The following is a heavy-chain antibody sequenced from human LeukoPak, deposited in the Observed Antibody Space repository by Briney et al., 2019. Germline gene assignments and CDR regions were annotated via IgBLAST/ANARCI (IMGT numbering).Heavy chain of an antibody. CDR2: ISAYNGNT. D-gene: IGHD2-15*01. Sequence: ASVKVSCKASGYTFTSYGISWVRQAPGQGLEWMGWISAYNGNTIYAQKLQGRVTMTTDTSTSTAYMELRSLRSDDTAVYYCARKDCSGGSCYFVYWGQGTLVTVSS. V-gene: IGHV1-18*01. CDR1: GYTFTSYG. J-gene: IGHJ4*02. CDR3: ARKDCSGGSCYFVY.